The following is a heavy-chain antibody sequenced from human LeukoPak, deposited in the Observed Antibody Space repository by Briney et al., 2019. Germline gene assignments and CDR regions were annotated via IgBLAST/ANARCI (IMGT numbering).Heavy chain of an antibody. Sequence: GGSLRLSCEASGFTFSEYWMTWVRQGPGKGLEWVANIKEDGSEKFSVDSVKGRFTISRDNAKNLLYLQMNSLRAEDTAVYYCAREGSSVTTPTDWGQGTLVTVSS. V-gene: IGHV3-7*01. J-gene: IGHJ4*02. CDR3: AREGSSVTTPTD. CDR1: GFTFSEYW. D-gene: IGHD4-17*01. CDR2: IKEDGSEK.